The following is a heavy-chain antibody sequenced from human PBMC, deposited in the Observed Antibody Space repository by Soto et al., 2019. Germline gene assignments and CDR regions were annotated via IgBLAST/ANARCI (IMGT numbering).Heavy chain of an antibody. Sequence: GGSLRLSCAASGFTFSGSAMHWVRQASGKGLEWVGRIRSKANSYATAYAASVKGRFTISRDDSKNTAYLQMNSLKTEDTAVYYCTSIVERDQLLDYWGQGTLVTVSS. CDR2: IRSKANSYAT. CDR3: TSIVERDQLLDY. CDR1: GFTFSGSA. D-gene: IGHD2-2*01. V-gene: IGHV3-73*01. J-gene: IGHJ4*02.